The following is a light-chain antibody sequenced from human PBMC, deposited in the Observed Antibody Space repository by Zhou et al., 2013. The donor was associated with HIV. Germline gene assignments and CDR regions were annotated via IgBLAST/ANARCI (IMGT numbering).Light chain of an antibody. CDR1: QSVSSSY. V-gene: IGKV3-20*01. J-gene: IGKJ2*01. Sequence: EIVLTQSPGTLSLSPGERATLSCRAGQSVSSSYLAWYQHKPGQAPRLLIYGASSRATGIPDRFSGSGSGTDFTLTISRLEPEDFAVYYCQQYGSSQYTFGPGTKLEIK. CDR3: QQYGSSQYT. CDR2: GAS.